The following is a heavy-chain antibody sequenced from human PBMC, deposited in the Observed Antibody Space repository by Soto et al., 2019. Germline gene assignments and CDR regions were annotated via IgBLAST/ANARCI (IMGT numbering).Heavy chain of an antibody. J-gene: IGHJ6*03. CDR1: GFTFSDYY. CDR2: ISSSGSTI. V-gene: IGHV3-11*01. CDR3: ARDGVISTVTTYYKNYYYMDV. Sequence: QVQLVESGGGLVKPGGSLRLSCAASGFTFSDYYMSWIRQAPGKGLEWVSYISSSGSTIYYADSVKGRFTISRDNAKNSLYLQMNSLRAEDTAVYYCARDGVISTVTTYYKNYYYMDVWGKGTTVTVSS. D-gene: IGHD4-17*01.